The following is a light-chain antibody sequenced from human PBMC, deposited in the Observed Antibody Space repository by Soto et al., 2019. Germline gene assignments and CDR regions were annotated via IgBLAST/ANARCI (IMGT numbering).Light chain of an antibody. Sequence: IQITQSPSTLSASLGAIVTITCRASQSNSGWLAWYQQQPEKGPKLLIYDAYNLESGVPSRFSGSRSGTEFTLTISSLQPNDYATYYCQQYDRCPWTFGQGTQVEV. CDR2: DAY. V-gene: IGKV1-5*01. J-gene: IGKJ1*01. CDR1: QSNSGW. CDR3: QQYDRCPWT.